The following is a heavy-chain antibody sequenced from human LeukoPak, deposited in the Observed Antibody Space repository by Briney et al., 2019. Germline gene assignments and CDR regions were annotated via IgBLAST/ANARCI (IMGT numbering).Heavy chain of an antibody. D-gene: IGHD5-18*01. V-gene: IGHV3-21*01. CDR2: ISSTSSYI. CDR1: GFTFGSYS. J-gene: IGHJ4*02. CDR3: ARPRDVDTAMAPLDY. Sequence: GGSLRLSCAASGFTFGSYSMNWVRQAPGKGLEWVSSISSTSSYIYYADSVKGRFTISRDNAKNSLYLQMNSLRAEDTAVYYCARPRDVDTAMAPLDYWGQGTLVTVSS.